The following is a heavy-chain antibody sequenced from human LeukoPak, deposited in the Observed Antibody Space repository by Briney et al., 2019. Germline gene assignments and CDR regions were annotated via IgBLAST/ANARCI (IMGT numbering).Heavy chain of an antibody. CDR2: INPNSGGT. Sequence: GASVKVSCKASGYTFTGYYMHLVRQAPGQGLEWMGWINPNSGGTNYAQKFQGRVTMTRDTSISTAYMELSRLRSDDTAVYYCARVRRDGYNSAFDIWGQGTMVTVSS. CDR3: ARVRRDGYNSAFDI. J-gene: IGHJ3*02. V-gene: IGHV1-2*02. D-gene: IGHD5-24*01. CDR1: GYTFTGYY.